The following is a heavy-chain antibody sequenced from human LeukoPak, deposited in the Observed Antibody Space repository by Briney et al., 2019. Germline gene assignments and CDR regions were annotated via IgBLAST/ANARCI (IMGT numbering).Heavy chain of an antibody. Sequence: GGSLRLSCAASGFTFSSYWMHWVRQAPGKGLVWVSRINSDGSSTSYADSVKGRFTISRDNAKNTLYLQMNSLRAEDTAVYHCARPLTTKYAFDIWGQGTMVTVSS. CDR1: GFTFSSYW. J-gene: IGHJ3*02. D-gene: IGHD1-26*01. V-gene: IGHV3-74*01. CDR2: INSDGSST. CDR3: ARPLTTKYAFDI.